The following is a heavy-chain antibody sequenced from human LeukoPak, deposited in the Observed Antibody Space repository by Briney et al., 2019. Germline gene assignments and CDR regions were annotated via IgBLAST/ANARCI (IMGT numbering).Heavy chain of an antibody. Sequence: PGGSLRLSCAASGFTFSSYGMLWVRQAPGKGLEWLAVIWYDGSNKYYADSVKGRFTISRDNSKNTLYLQMNSLRAEDTAVYYCAKHRNYLDVWGKGTTVTVSS. CDR1: GFTFSSYG. J-gene: IGHJ6*03. CDR2: IWYDGSNK. CDR3: AKHRNYLDV. V-gene: IGHV3-33*06.